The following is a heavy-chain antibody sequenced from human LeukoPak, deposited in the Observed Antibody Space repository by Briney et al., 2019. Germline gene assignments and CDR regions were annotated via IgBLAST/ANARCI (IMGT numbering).Heavy chain of an antibody. CDR3: ARGSGYPAGNWFDP. CDR1: GFNFSSFG. D-gene: IGHD3-3*01. Sequence: GGSLRLSSAASGFNFSSFGFHWGRQAPGKGLEWVTFIRYDGSDKYYADSVMGRFTISRDNSKKMLYLQMNSLRAEDTAVYYCARGSGYPAGNWFDPWGQGTLVTVSS. CDR2: IRYDGSDK. V-gene: IGHV3-30*02. J-gene: IGHJ5*02.